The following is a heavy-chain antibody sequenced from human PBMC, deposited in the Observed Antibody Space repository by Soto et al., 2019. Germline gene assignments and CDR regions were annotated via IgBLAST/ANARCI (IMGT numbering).Heavy chain of an antibody. CDR2: IYWDDAK. CDR3: AHSATVSDAFDI. J-gene: IGHJ3*02. CDR1: GFSLRISGVG. V-gene: IGHV2-5*02. D-gene: IGHD2-15*01. Sequence: QITLKESGPTLVTPTQTLTLTCTFSGFSLRISGVGVGWLRPPPGTALEWLALIYWDDAKRYSPSLKSTPTLTKDSSNNQVVLTMTHMDPVDTATYYCAHSATVSDAFDIWGQGTMVTVSS.